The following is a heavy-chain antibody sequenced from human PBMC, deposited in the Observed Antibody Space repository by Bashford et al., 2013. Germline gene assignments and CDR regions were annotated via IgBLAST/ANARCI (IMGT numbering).Heavy chain of an antibody. V-gene: IGHV4-4*02. CDR2: LHFSGST. D-gene: IGHD6-19*01. J-gene: IGHJ5*02. CDR3: ARHLSGYNSGWYLRFGWIDT. Sequence: SXTLSLTCAVSGGSISSSNCGVGSASPHGRGWSGLGSLHFSGSTYSNLSLKSRVTISVDTSKNQFSLRLSSVTAADTAVYYCARHLSGYNSGWYLRFGWIDTWGQGTLVTVSS. CDR1: GGSISSSNC.